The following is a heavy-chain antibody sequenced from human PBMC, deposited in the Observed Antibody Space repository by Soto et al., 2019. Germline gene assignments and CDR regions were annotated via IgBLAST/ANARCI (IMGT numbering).Heavy chain of an antibody. J-gene: IGHJ6*02. CDR2: VSAYNGNT. D-gene: IGHD3-3*01. CDR1: GYTFTRYD. CDR3: ARAGGFLEWLQPSYYYYGMDV. Sequence: ASVKVSWKASGYTFTRYDINWVRQATGQGLEWMGWVSAYNGNTNYAQKLQGRVTMTTDTSTSTAYMELRSLRSDDTAVYYCARAGGFLEWLQPSYYYYGMDVWGQGTTVTVSS. V-gene: IGHV1-18*01.